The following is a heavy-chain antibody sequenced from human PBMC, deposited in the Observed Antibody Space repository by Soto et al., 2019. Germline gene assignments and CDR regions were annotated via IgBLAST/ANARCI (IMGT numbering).Heavy chain of an antibody. CDR2: IYYSGST. J-gene: IGHJ4*02. CDR1: GGSISSSSYY. D-gene: IGHD2-8*01. V-gene: IGHV4-39*01. CDR3: GRRTGDCTNGVCYRYFDY. Sequence: QLQLQESGPGLVKPSETLSLTCTVSGGSISSSSYYWDWIRQPPGKGLEWRGGIYYSGSTYYNPYLKRRVTISVNTSKTQFSLKLSSVTAADTAVYYCGRRTGDCTNGVCYRYFDYWGQGTLVTVSS.